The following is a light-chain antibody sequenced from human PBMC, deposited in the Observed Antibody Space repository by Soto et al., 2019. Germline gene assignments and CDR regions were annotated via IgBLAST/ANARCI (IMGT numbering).Light chain of an antibody. CDR3: QQYGSSRRT. V-gene: IGKV3-20*01. J-gene: IGKJ1*01. CDR1: QTVANSA. CDR2: GAS. Sequence: EIVLTQSPGTLSLSPGERATLSCRASQTVANSALAWYQQKPGQAPRLLIFGASSRATAIPDRFSGSGSGTDFTLTISRLEPEDFAVYYCQQYGSSRRTFGQGTKVDIK.